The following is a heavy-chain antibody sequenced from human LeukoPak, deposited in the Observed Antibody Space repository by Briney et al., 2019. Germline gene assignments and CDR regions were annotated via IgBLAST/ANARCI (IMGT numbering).Heavy chain of an antibody. CDR2: INPNSGDT. CDR1: EYTFTGYY. CDR3: ARDMDYDILTGYYNRFIGY. V-gene: IGHV1-2*02. D-gene: IGHD3-9*01. Sequence: GASVKVSCKTSEYTFTGYYMHWVRQAPGQGLEWMGWINPNSGDTNYAQKFQGRVTMTRDTSMSTVYMELSSLRSEDTAVYYCARDMDYDILTGYYNRFIGYWGQGTLVTVSS. J-gene: IGHJ4*02.